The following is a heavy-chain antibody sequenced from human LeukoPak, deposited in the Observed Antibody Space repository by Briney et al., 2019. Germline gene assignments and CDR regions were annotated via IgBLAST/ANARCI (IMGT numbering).Heavy chain of an antibody. V-gene: IGHV3-48*03. CDR3: TRRDSYFDY. Sequence: VGSLRLSCAASGISFSSYEMNWVRQAPGKGLEWVSYISRGGSPIYYADSVKGRFTISRDNAKNSLYLQMTSLRAEDTAVYYCTRRDSYFDYWGQGTLVTVSS. CDR1: GISFSSYE. CDR2: ISRGGSPI. J-gene: IGHJ4*02.